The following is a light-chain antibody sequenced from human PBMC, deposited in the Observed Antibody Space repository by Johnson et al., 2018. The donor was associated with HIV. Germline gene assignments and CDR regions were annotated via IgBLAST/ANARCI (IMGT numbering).Light chain of an antibody. CDR1: YSDIGNNY. Sequence: QSVLTQPPSVSAAPGQKVIISCSGSYSDIGNNYVSWYQQLPGTAPKLLIYDNNKRPSGIPDRFSGSKSGTSATLGITGLQTGDEADYYCGTWGTGLSAGGVFGTGTKVTVL. CDR2: DNN. V-gene: IGLV1-51*01. J-gene: IGLJ1*01. CDR3: GTWGTGLSAGGV.